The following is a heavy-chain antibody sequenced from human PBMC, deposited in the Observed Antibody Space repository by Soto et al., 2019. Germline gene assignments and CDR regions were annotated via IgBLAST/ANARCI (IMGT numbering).Heavy chain of an antibody. D-gene: IGHD6-19*01. V-gene: IGHV3-30*18. CDR1: GFTFSAYG. CDR2: ISYDGSNK. Sequence: QVHLVESGGGVVQPGRSLRLSCATSGFTFSAYGMHWVRQAPGKGLEWVALISYDGSNKYYADSVKGRFTVSRDNSMDTLYLQLNILRLEDTGVYYCAKRRYSSGSFAPGGSMDVWGQGTTVTVSS. J-gene: IGHJ6*02. CDR3: AKRRYSSGSFAPGGSMDV.